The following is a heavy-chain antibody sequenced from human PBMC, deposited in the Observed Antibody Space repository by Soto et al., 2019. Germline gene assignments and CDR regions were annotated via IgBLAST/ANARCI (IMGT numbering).Heavy chain of an antibody. D-gene: IGHD3-3*01. J-gene: IGHJ6*01. Sequence: EVQLLESGGGLAQPGGSLRLSCEVSGFTFRKYVMTWVRQAPGKGLEWVSSLSSTGGSTYYADSVKGRFTVSRDNSKNTHFMQMNSLSAEDTAIYYCAKDQGFLEWIPQGGLDVWGPGTTVAVSS. CDR3: AKDQGFLEWIPQGGLDV. CDR2: LSSTGGST. CDR1: GFTFRKYV. V-gene: IGHV3-23*01.